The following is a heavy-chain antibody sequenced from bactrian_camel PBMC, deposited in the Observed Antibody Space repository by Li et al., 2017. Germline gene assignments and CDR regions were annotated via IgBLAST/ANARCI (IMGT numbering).Heavy chain of an antibody. CDR2: INSGGERT. CDR3: AATTSDCCDAPLYVVASWYTY. J-gene: IGHJ4*01. CDR1: GFTFSSYA. V-gene: IGHV3S31*01. D-gene: IGHD7*01. Sequence: VQLVESGGGLVQPGGSLRLSCAASGFTFSSYAMSWVRQAPGKGLEWVSAINSGGERTYYTDSMKGRFTISRDNAKNTLYLQMSGLQPDDTAMYSCAATTSDCCDAPLYVVASWYTYWGQGTQVTVS.